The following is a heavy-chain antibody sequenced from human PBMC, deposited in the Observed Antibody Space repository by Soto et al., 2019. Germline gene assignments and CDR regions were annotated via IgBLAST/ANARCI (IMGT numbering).Heavy chain of an antibody. CDR3: ARRYYDILTGYYPTNYYYYGMDV. J-gene: IGHJ6*02. D-gene: IGHD3-9*01. V-gene: IGHV4-39*01. Sequence: SETLSLTCTVSGGSISSSSYYWGWIRQPPGKGLEWIGSIYYSGSTYYNPSLKSRVTISVDTSKNQFSLKLSSVTAADTAVYYCARRYYDILTGYYPTNYYYYGMDVWGQGTTVTVSS. CDR1: GGSISSSSYY. CDR2: IYYSGST.